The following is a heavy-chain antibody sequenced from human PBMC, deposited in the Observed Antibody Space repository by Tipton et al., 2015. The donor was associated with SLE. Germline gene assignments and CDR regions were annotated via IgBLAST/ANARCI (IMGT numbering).Heavy chain of an antibody. CDR1: GYTFSDYY. D-gene: IGHD6-6*01. CDR2: IHTNSGGT. CDR3: ARNVRTGRPGDAYGV. V-gene: IGHV1-2*02. J-gene: IGHJ3*01. Sequence: QSGAEVKQPGASVMVSCKASGYTFSDYYMHWVRQAPGYGLELMGWIHTNSGGTHYAQRFQGRVTMTRDTSMNTAYMVLSRLTSDDTAVYYCARNVRTGRPGDAYGVWGQGTMVTVSS.